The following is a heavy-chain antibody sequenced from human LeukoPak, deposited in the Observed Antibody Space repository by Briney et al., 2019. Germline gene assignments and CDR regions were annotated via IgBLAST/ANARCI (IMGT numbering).Heavy chain of an antibody. J-gene: IGHJ6*02. D-gene: IGHD3-16*01. CDR1: GFTFSSYA. CDR2: MSCSGGST. CDR3: AKDPDWGLNGMDV. Sequence: PGGSLRLSCAASGFTFSSYAMSWVRQAPGKGLEWVSAMSCSGGSTYYADSVRGRFTISRDNSKNTLYLQMHILRVDETAVYYCAKDPDWGLNGMDVWGQGTTVTVSS. V-gene: IGHV3-23*01.